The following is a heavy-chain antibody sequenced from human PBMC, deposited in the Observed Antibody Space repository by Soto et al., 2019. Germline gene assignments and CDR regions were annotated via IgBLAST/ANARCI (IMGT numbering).Heavy chain of an antibody. J-gene: IGHJ4*02. D-gene: IGHD2-15*01. V-gene: IGHV4-31*03. CDR2: IYYSGTT. Sequence: QVQLQESGPGLVKPSQTLSLTCTVSGGSISSGGYYWSWIRQHPGKGLEWIGYIYYSGTTYYNPSRTMRVTISVAPSKTPFSRRRSSVTAADTAVYYCAREGGVAASTGVDCWGQGTLVTVSS. CDR1: GGSISSGGYY. CDR3: AREGGVAASTGVDC.